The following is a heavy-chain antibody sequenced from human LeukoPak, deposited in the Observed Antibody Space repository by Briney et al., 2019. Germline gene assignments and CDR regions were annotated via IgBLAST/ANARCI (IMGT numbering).Heavy chain of an antibody. V-gene: IGHV4-38-2*02. Sequence: SETLSLTCTVSGYSISSGYYWGWIRQPPGKGLEWIGSIYHSGSTYYNPSLKSRVTISVDTSKNQFSLKLSSVTAADTAVYYCARNYYDSSGYPRASNAFDIWGQGTMVTVSS. CDR3: ARNYYDSSGYPRASNAFDI. CDR2: IYHSGST. J-gene: IGHJ3*02. D-gene: IGHD3-22*01. CDR1: GYSISSGYY.